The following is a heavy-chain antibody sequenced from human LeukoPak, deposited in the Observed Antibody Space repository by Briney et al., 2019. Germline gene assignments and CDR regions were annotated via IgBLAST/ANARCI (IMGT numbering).Heavy chain of an antibody. CDR3: ARTDSSGYYSFYFDC. Sequence: ASVKVSCKASGYTFTSYGISWVRQAPGQGLEWMGWISAYNGNTNYAQKLQGRVTMTTDTSTSTAYMELRSLRSDDTAVYYCARTDSSGYYSFYFDCWGQGTLVTVSS. J-gene: IGHJ4*02. CDR2: ISAYNGNT. V-gene: IGHV1-18*01. D-gene: IGHD3-22*01. CDR1: GYTFTSYG.